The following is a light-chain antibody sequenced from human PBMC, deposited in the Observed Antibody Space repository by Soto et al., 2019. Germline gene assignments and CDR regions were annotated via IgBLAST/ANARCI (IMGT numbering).Light chain of an antibody. Sequence: DIQMTQSPSSLSASVGDTVTITCRASHYISNYLAWFQQKPGKAPRSLMYAVSYLQSGVPSKFSGSGSGTEFNLTISSLQTEDFATYYCQQYNSYPWTFVQGTKVDLK. CDR2: AVS. CDR3: QQYNSYPWT. V-gene: IGKV1-16*02. J-gene: IGKJ1*01. CDR1: HYISNY.